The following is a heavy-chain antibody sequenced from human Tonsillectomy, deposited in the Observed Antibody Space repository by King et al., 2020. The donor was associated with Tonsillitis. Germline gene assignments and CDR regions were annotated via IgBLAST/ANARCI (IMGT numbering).Heavy chain of an antibody. CDR2: ISHSGSA. D-gene: IGHD3-22*01. CDR1: GYSISSGNF. CDR3: ARLLPAGSGGRGYAMT. V-gene: IGHV4-38-2*01. Sequence: VQLQQSGPGLVKPSETLSLTCAVSGYSISSGNFWAWMRQSPGKGLEWIGTISHSGSADYISSLESRVTILLDTSKNQFSLRLTSVTAADTALYYCARLLPAGSGGRGYAMTWGQGTLVTVSS. J-gene: IGHJ5*02.